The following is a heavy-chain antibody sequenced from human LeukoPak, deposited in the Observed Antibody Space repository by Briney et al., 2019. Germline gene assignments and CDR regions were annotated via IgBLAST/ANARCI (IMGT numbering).Heavy chain of an antibody. J-gene: IGHJ4*02. CDR3: AIVDIVAPYYFDY. CDR2: IIPILGIA. V-gene: IGHV1-69*04. Sequence: GASVKVSCKASGGTFSSYAISWVRQAPGQGLEWMGRIIPILGIANYAQKFQGRVTITADKSTSTAYMELSSLRSEDTAVYYCAIVDIVAPYYFDYWGQGTLVTVSS. D-gene: IGHD5-12*01. CDR1: GGTFSSYA.